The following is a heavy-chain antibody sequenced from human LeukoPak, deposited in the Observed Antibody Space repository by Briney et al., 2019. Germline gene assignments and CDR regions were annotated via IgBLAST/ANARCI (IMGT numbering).Heavy chain of an antibody. CDR1: GYSISSGYY. J-gene: IGHJ4*02. D-gene: IGHD3-22*01. Sequence: SETLSLTCTVSGYSISSGYYWGWIRQPPGKGLEWIGSIYHSGSTYYNPSLKSRVTISVDTSKNQFSLKLSSVTAADTAVYYCATYYHDSSGYYFDYWGQGTLVTVSS. CDR3: ATYYHDSSGYYFDY. CDR2: IYHSGST. V-gene: IGHV4-38-2*02.